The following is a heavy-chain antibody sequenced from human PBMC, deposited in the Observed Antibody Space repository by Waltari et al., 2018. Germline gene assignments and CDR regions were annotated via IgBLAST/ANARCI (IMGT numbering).Heavy chain of an antibody. CDR3: ARGGMYYYDSSGYPNWFDP. Sequence: QVQLQQWGAGLLKPSETLSLTCAVYGGSFSGYYWSWIRQPPGKGLEWIGEINHSGSTNYNPSLESRVTISVDTSKNQFSLKLSSVTAADTAVYYCARGGMYYYDSSGYPNWFDPWGQGTLVTVSS. V-gene: IGHV4-34*01. CDR1: GGSFSGYY. CDR2: INHSGST. J-gene: IGHJ5*02. D-gene: IGHD3-22*01.